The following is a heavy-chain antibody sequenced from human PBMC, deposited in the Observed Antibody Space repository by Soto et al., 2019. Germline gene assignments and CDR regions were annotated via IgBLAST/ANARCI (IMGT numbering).Heavy chain of an antibody. Sequence: KTSETLSLTCTVSGGSISSYYWSWIRQPPGKGLEWIGYIYYSGSTNYNPSLKSRVTISVDTSKNQFSLKLSSVTAADTAVYYCARGGDYVSRLFDYWGQGTLVTVSS. V-gene: IGHV4-59*01. CDR1: GGSISSYY. CDR3: ARGGDYVSRLFDY. CDR2: IYYSGST. D-gene: IGHD2-21*02. J-gene: IGHJ4*02.